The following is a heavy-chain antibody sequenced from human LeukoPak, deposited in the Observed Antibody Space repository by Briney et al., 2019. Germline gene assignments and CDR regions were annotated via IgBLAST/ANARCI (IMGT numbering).Heavy chain of an antibody. V-gene: IGHV4-34*01. CDR1: GRSFSGYS. CDR3: ARGRVVTSTFRY. CDR2: VNHSGST. Sequence: GSLRLTCAVYGRSFSGYSWTWIRQPPGMGLEWIGEVNHSGSTKSNPSLKSRVIISVDTSKKQFSLNLTSLTAADTAVYYCARGRVVTSTFRYWGQGTPVTVSS. J-gene: IGHJ4*02. D-gene: IGHD2-2*01.